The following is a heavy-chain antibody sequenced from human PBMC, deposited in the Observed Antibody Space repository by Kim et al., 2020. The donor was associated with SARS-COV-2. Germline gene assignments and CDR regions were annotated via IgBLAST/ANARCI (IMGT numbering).Heavy chain of an antibody. J-gene: IGHJ6*01. CDR3: AREGLDYYDSSGYYSYY. Sequence: WGSLRLSCAASGFTFSSYAMHWVRQAPGKGLEWVAVISYDGSNKYYADSVKGRFTISRDNSKNTLYLQMNSLRAEDTAVYYCAREGLDYYDSSGYYSYY. V-gene: IGHV3-30*04. CDR2: ISYDGSNK. D-gene: IGHD3-22*01. CDR1: GFTFSSYA.